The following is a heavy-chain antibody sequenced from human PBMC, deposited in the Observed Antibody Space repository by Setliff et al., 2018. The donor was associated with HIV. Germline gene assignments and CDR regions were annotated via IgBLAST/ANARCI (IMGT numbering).Heavy chain of an antibody. V-gene: IGHV4-59*12. Sequence: GSLRLSCAASGFTFSDYYMSWIRQAPGKGLEWVGTVYYSGNTNYNPSLKSRVTISVDTSKNQFSLKLSSVTAADTAVYYCARGRRVVVPARPLDYWGQGTLVTVSS. J-gene: IGHJ4*02. CDR2: VYYSGNT. D-gene: IGHD2-2*01. CDR3: ARGRRVVVPARPLDY. CDR1: GFTFSDYY.